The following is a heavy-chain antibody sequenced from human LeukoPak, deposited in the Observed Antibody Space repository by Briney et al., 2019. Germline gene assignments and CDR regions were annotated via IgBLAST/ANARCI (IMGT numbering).Heavy chain of an antibody. J-gene: IGHJ4*02. CDR1: GYTFTTYG. CDR2: ISGDNGNT. D-gene: IGHD2-2*03. Sequence: ASVKVSCKASGYTFTTYGITWVRQAPGQGLEWMGWISGDNGNTKNAQTLQDRLTLTKDTYTNTAYMELRSLRSDDTAVYYCARPWIDSAYWGQGTLVTVSS. V-gene: IGHV1-18*01. CDR3: ARPWIDSAY.